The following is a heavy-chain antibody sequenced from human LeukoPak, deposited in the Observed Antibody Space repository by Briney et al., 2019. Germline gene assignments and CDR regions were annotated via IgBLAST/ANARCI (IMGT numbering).Heavy chain of an antibody. CDR1: GGSISSSGYY. CDR3: ARDLHAVIKGGRRQTYHMDV. Sequence: PSETLSLTCTVSGGSISSSGYYWGWIRQPPGKGREWIASIYYSGSTYYNPSLKSRVTISVDTSKNQFSLKLSSVTAADTAVYYCARDLHAVIKGGRRQTYHMDVWGKGTTVTVSS. CDR2: IYYSGST. J-gene: IGHJ6*03. D-gene: IGHD3-16*01. V-gene: IGHV4-39*07.